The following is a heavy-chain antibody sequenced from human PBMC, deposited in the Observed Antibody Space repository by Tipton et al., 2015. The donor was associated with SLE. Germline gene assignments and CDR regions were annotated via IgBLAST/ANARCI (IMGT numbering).Heavy chain of an antibody. V-gene: IGHV4-39*07. CDR3: ARGGITMFGLVTSDY. J-gene: IGHJ4*02. CDR1: GGSIRTTSYY. Sequence: TLSLTCDVSGGSIRTTSYYWGWIRQSPGKGLEWIGSFAHSGSTFYNPSLKSRVSISASTSKNEFSLTLTSVTVADTAVYFCARGGITMFGLVTSDYWGQGAMVTVSS. CDR2: FAHSGST. D-gene: IGHD3-3*01.